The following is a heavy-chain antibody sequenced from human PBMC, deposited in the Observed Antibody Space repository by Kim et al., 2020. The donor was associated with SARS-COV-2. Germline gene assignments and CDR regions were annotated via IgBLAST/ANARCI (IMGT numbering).Heavy chain of an antibody. CDR3: ARDLGVGGAFDI. CDR1: GGSISSYY. V-gene: IGHV4-59*13. J-gene: IGHJ3*02. Sequence: SETLSLTCTVSGGSISSYYWSWIRQPPGKGLEWIGYIYYSGSTNYNPSLKSRVTISVDTSKNQFSLKLSSVTAADTAVYYCARDLGVGGAFDIWGQGTM. CDR2: IYYSGST. D-gene: IGHD3-3*01.